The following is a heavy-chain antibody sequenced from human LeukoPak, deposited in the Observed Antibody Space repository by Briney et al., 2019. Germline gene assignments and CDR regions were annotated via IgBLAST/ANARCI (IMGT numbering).Heavy chain of an antibody. CDR2: IYYSGST. J-gene: IGHJ4*02. CDR3: ARHDSCYYYY. V-gene: IGHV4-59*08. Sequence: SETLSLTCTVSGGSISSYYWSWIRQPPGKGLEWIGYIYYSGSTNYNPSLKSRVTISVDTSKNQFSLNLSSVTAADTAVYYCARHDSCYYYYWGQGTLVTVSS. D-gene: IGHD3-22*01. CDR1: GGSISSYY.